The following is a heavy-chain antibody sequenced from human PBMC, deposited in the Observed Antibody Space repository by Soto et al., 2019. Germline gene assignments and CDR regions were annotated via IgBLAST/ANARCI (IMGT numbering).Heavy chain of an antibody. V-gene: IGHV4-39*01. D-gene: IGHD5-12*01. J-gene: IGHJ4*02. Sequence: SLTCTVSGGSISSSSYYWGWIRQPLGKGLEWIGSIYYSGSTYHNPSLKSRVTISVDTSKNQFSLKLSSVTAADTAVYYCARHPIVATIIDGPFDYWGQGTLVTVSS. CDR3: ARHPIVATIIDGPFDY. CDR1: GGSISSSSYY. CDR2: IYYSGST.